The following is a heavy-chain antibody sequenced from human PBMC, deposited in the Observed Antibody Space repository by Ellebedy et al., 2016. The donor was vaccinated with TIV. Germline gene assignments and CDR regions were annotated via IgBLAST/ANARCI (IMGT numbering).Heavy chain of an antibody. J-gene: IGHJ4*02. CDR2: FSGRGGII. V-gene: IGHV3-11*01. Sequence: GESLKISXAASGFSFSDYYMNWVRQVPGKRLEWISYFSGRGGIISYADSVKGRFTISWDNAQDTLFLHMSSLRAEDSAVYYCARGSYYFDSWGQGTLVTVSS. CDR3: ARGSYYFDS. CDR1: GFSFSDYY.